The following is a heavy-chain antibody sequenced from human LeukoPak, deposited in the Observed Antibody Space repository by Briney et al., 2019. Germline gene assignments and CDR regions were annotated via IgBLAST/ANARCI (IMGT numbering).Heavy chain of an antibody. J-gene: IGHJ6*03. CDR3: ARDPYSGNYGNDYYYYMDV. Sequence: GGSLRLSCAASGFTFSSFNMNWVRQAPGKGLEWVSSITSSGTHIFYADSVRGRFTISRDNAKNSLYLQMDSPGPDDTAVYYCARDPYSGNYGNDYYYYMDVWGKGTTVTIS. CDR2: ITSSGTHI. V-gene: IGHV3-21*01. D-gene: IGHD1-26*01. CDR1: GFTFSSFN.